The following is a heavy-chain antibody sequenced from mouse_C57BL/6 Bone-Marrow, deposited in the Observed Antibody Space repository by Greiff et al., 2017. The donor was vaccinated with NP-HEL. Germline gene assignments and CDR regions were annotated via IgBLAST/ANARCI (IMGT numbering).Heavy chain of an antibody. CDR2: IDPADGET. J-gene: IGHJ3*01. V-gene: IGHV14-2*01. CDR3: AGYYYKAY. Sequence: DVQLQESGAELVKPGASVKLSCTASGFNITDYYMHWVQQRPEQGLEWIGRIDPADGETKYPPKFQGKATITADTSANTAYLQLSSLTAEDAAVYYCAGYYYKAYWGQGTLVTVSA. CDR1: GFNITDYY. D-gene: IGHD2-12*01.